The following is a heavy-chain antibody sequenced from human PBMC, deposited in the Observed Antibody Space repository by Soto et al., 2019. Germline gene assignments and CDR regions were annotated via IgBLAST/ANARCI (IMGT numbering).Heavy chain of an antibody. D-gene: IGHD3-22*01. CDR1: GFTFSDYY. V-gene: IGHV3-11*06. CDR2: ISSASTFT. CDR3: ARVADYYDSSGYLPVVD. Sequence: PGGSLRLSCAASGFTFSDYYMSWIRQAPGKGLEWISYISSASTFTKNADSVNGRFTISRDNAKNSLYLQMNSLRAEDTALYYCARVADYYDSSGYLPVVDWGQGTLVTVSS. J-gene: IGHJ4*02.